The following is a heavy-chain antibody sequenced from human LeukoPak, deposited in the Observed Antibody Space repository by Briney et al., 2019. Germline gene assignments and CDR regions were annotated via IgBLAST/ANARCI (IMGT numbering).Heavy chain of an antibody. CDR2: ISYDGSNK. J-gene: IGHJ3*02. D-gene: IGHD6-19*01. CDR1: GFTFSSYA. V-gene: IGHV3-30-3*01. CDR3: AREWGSGLDRDAFDI. Sequence: GGSLRLSCAASGFTFSSYAMHWVRQAPGKGLEWVAAISYDGSNKYYADSVKGRFTISRDNSKNTLYLQMNSLRAEDTAVYYCAREWGSGLDRDAFDIWGQGTMVTVSS.